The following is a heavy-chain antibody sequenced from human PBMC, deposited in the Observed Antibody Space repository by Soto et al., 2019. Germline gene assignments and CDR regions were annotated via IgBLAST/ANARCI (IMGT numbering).Heavy chain of an antibody. J-gene: IGHJ3*02. D-gene: IGHD3-22*01. CDR1: GYSFTSYW. V-gene: IGHV5-10-1*01. CDR2: IDPSDSYT. CDR3: AIGASYDSSGYGAFDI. Sequence: GGSLKLSCKGSGYSFTSYWISWVRQMPGKGLEWMGRIDPSDSYTNYSPSFQGHVTISADKSISTAYLQWSRLKASDTAMYYCAIGASYDSSGYGAFDIWGQGTMVTVSS.